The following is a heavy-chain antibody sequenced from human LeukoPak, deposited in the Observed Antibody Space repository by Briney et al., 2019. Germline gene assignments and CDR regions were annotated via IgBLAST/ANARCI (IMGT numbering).Heavy chain of an antibody. CDR1: GYSFTSYW. CDR2: IYPGDSDT. Sequence: GESLKISCKGSGYSFTSYWIGWVRQMPGKGVEWMGIIYPGDSDTRYSASFQGHVTISADKSISTAYLQWSSLKGSDTAMYYGARYESEDAFDIWGQGTMVTVSS. CDR3: ARYESEDAFDI. V-gene: IGHV5-51*01. D-gene: IGHD3-16*01. J-gene: IGHJ3*02.